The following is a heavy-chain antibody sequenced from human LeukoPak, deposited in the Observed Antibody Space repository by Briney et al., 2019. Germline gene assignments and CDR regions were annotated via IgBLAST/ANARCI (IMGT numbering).Heavy chain of an antibody. Sequence: SETLSLTCTVSGGSISGYHWSWIRQPPGKGLEWIGYIYYSGSTNYNPSLKSRVTISVDTSKNQFSLILSSVTTADTAVYYCARGRNSLVDYWGQGTLVTVSS. D-gene: IGHD2-21*01. V-gene: IGHV4-59*01. CDR1: GGSISGYH. J-gene: IGHJ4*02. CDR3: ARGRNSLVDY. CDR2: IYYSGST.